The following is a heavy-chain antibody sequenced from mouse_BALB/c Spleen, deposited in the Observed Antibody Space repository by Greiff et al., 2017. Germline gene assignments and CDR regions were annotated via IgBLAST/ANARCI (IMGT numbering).Heavy chain of an antibody. Sequence: QVQLQQSGAELVRPGTSVKVSCKASGYAFTNYLIEWVKQRPGQGLEWIGVINPGSGGTNYNEKFKGKATLTADKSSSTAYMQLSSLTSDDSAVYFCARWYEPYYCDDWGQGATLTVSS. D-gene: IGHD1-1*02. J-gene: IGHJ2*01. CDR2: INPGSGGT. V-gene: IGHV1-54*01. CDR3: ARWYEPYYCDD. CDR1: GYAFTNYL.